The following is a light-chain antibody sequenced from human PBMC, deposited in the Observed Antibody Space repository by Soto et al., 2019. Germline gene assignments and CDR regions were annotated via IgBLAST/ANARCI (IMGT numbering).Light chain of an antibody. CDR3: QHSNSFPIT. V-gene: IGKV1-12*01. J-gene: IGKJ5*01. Sequence: DIQMTQSPSSVSASVGDRVTITCRASQGIRSWLAWYQQKLGKAPKLLIYATSSLQSGVPSRFSGSGSGTDFTLTISSLQPEDFATYYCQHSNSFPITFGQGTRLEIK. CDR2: ATS. CDR1: QGIRSW.